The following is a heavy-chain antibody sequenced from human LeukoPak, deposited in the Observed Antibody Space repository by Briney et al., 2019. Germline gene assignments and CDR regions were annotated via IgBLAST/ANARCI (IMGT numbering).Heavy chain of an antibody. Sequence: GGSLRLSCAASGFAFSNYWMIWVRQAPGKGLEWVSSISSSSTYLDYADSLKGRFTISRDNAKNSPYLQMNSLRAEDTAVYYCARRSYCGGDCYGSDAFDIWGQGTMVTVSS. CDR1: GFAFSNYW. D-gene: IGHD2-21*02. V-gene: IGHV3-21*01. CDR2: ISSSSTYL. CDR3: ARRSYCGGDCYGSDAFDI. J-gene: IGHJ3*02.